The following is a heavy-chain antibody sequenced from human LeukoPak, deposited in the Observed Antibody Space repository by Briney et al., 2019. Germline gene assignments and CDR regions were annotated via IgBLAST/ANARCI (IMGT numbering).Heavy chain of an antibody. CDR2: IYYSGST. V-gene: IGHV4-59*01. CDR3: ARDRIDYGAGFDY. D-gene: IGHD4-17*01. Sequence: WXRQXPXXXLEWIGYIYYSGSTNYNPSLKSRVTISVDTSKNQFSLKLSSVTAADTAVYYCARDRIDYGAGFDYWGQGTLVTVSS. J-gene: IGHJ4*02.